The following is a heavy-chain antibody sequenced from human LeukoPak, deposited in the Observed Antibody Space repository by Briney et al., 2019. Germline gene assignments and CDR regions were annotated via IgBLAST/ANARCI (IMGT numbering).Heavy chain of an antibody. CDR3: ARESTYYYDSSGYYYLDD. V-gene: IGHV3-7*01. D-gene: IGHD3-22*01. CDR2: IKQDGSEK. J-gene: IGHJ4*02. Sequence: GGSLRLSCAASGFTFSSYWTSWVRQAPGKGLEWVANIKQDGSEKYYVDSVKGRFTISRDNAKNSLYLQMNSLRAEDTAVYYCARESTYYYDSSGYYYLDDWGQGTLVTVSS. CDR1: GFTFSSYW.